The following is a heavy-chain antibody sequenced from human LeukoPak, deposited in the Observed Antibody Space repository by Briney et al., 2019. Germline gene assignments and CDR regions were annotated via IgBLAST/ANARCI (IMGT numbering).Heavy chain of an antibody. CDR3: VRGYSHNSGGWLDP. J-gene: IGHJ5*02. V-gene: IGHV3-23*01. CDR1: GFTFSHYA. Sequence: PGGSLRLSCAVSGFTFSHYAMSWVRQAPGTGLEWVGSLTDSGDATYYADSVKGRLTISRDNSNSTLYLHISGLRDEDTAVYYCVRGYSHNSGGWLDPWGQGTLVTVSS. CDR2: LTDSGDAT. D-gene: IGHD5-12*01.